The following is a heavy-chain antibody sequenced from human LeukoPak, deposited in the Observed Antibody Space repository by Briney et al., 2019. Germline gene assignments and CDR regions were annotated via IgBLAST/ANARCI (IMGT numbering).Heavy chain of an antibody. D-gene: IGHD3-16*01. V-gene: IGHV3-23*01. J-gene: IGHJ4*02. CDR3: AKDWTSHNGVYDCLDF. Sequence: GGSLRLSCAASGFSFDVHAMTWVRQAPGKGPEWVATIGGPAETFYADSVRGRFTISRDNSRYTLYLQMNRLRAEDSALYYCAKDWTSHNGVYDCLDFWGQGAQVTVSS. CDR1: GFSFDVHA. CDR2: IGGPAET.